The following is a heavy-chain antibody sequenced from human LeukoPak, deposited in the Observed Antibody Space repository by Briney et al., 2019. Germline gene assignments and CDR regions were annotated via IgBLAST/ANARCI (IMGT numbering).Heavy chain of an antibody. V-gene: IGHV3-23*01. Sequence: GGSLRLSCAASGFTFSSYSMNWVRQAPGKGLEWVSAISGSGGSTYYADSVKGRFTISRDNSKNTLYLQMNSLRAEDTAVYYCAKRGRWLQFDYWGQGTLVTVSS. CDR3: AKRGRWLQFDY. CDR1: GFTFSSYS. J-gene: IGHJ4*02. CDR2: ISGSGGST. D-gene: IGHD5-24*01.